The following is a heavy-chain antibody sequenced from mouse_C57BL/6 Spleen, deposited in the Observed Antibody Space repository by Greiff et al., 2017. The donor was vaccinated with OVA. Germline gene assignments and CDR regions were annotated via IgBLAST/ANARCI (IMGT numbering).Heavy chain of an antibody. D-gene: IGHD1-1*01. CDR1: GYTFTSYW. CDR3: AREGLLRGYFDV. CDR2: IDPNSGGT. V-gene: IGHV1-72*01. Sequence: QVQLKQPGAELVKPGASVKLSCKASGYTFTSYWMHWVKQRPGRGLEWIGRIDPNSGGTKYNEKFKSKATLTVDKPSSTAYMQLSSLTSEDSAVYYCAREGLLRGYFDVWGTGTTVTVSS. J-gene: IGHJ1*03.